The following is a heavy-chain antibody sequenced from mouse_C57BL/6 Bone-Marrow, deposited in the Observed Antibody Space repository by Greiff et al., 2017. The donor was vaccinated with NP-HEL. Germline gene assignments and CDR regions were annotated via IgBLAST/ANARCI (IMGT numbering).Heavy chain of an antibody. D-gene: IGHD2-4*01. CDR1: GFTFSNYW. J-gene: IGHJ3*01. CDR2: IRLKSDNYAT. CDR3: TVNYDYDGAWFAY. Sequence: EVKLMESGGGLVQPGGSMKLSCVASGFTFSNYWMNWVRQSPEKGLEWVAQIRLKSDNYATHYAESVKGRFTISRDDSKSSVYLQMNNLRAEDTGIYYCTVNYDYDGAWFAYWGQGTLVTVSA. V-gene: IGHV6-3*01.